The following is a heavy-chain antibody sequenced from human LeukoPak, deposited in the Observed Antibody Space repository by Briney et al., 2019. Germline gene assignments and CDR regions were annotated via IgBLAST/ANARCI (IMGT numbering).Heavy chain of an antibody. CDR2: ISYDGSNK. D-gene: IGHD6-19*01. CDR3: AKDRGSGWYIDY. CDR1: GFTFSNYW. Sequence: PGGSLRLSCAASGFTFSNYWMGWVRQAPGKGLEWVAVISYDGSNKYYADSVKGRFTISRDNSKNTLYLQMNSLRAEDTAVYYCAKDRGSGWYIDYWGQGTLVTVSS. J-gene: IGHJ4*02. V-gene: IGHV3-30*18.